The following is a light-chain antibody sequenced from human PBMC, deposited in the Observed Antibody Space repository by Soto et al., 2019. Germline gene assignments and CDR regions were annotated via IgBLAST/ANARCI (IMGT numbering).Light chain of an antibody. V-gene: IGKV3-11*01. CDR3: HHRVNWPT. CDR2: DAS. J-gene: IGKJ3*01. CDR1: QNVNRY. Sequence: EIVLTQSPATLSLSPGERAILSCRASQNVNRYLGWYQQKPGQAPRLLIYDASNRATGIPARFSGSGSGTDFSRTISSLEPEDFAVYYCHHRVNWPTFGPGTKVDMK.